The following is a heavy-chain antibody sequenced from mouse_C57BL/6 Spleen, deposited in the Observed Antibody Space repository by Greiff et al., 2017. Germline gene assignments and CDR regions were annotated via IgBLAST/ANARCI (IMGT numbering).Heavy chain of an antibody. J-gene: IGHJ3*01. CDR1: GYTFTSYW. CDR3: ARSDGYYSWFAY. Sequence: VKLQQPGAELVRPGSSVKLSCKASGYTFTSYWMHWVKQRPIQGLEWIGNIDPSDSETHYNQKFKDKATLTVDKSSSTAYMQLSSLTSEDSAVYYCARSDGYYSWFAYWGQGTLVTVSA. D-gene: IGHD2-3*01. CDR2: IDPSDSET. V-gene: IGHV1-52*01.